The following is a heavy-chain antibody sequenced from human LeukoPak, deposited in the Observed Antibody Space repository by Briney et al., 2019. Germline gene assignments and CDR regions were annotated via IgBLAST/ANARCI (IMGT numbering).Heavy chain of an antibody. CDR3: ARERQDTILHSGAFDI. J-gene: IGHJ3*02. CDR2: IASDGSHT. V-gene: IGHV3-30-3*01. Sequence: GGSLRLSCAASGFTFSTYFMHWVRQAPGKGLEWVVDIASDGSHTFYVESVKGRFTISRDNSKNTLYLQMNSLRAEDTAVYFCARERQDTILHSGAFDIWGQGTMVTVSS. CDR1: GFTFSTYF. D-gene: IGHD2-21*01.